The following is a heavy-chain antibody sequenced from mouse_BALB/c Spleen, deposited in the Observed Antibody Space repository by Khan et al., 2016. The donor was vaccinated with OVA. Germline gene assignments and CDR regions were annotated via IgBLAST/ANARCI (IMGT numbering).Heavy chain of an antibody. J-gene: IGHJ3*01. CDR2: IDPENGET. CDR3: AGSGYSAWFAY. CDR1: GFNIKDYY. V-gene: IGHV14-1*02. Sequence: EVQLQESGAELVRPGALVKLSCKASGFNIKDYYIHWVKQRPEQGLEWIGWIDPENGETVYDPKFQGKAIITADTSSNTAYMHLSSLTSEDTAVYYCAGSGYSAWFAYWGQGALVTVSS.